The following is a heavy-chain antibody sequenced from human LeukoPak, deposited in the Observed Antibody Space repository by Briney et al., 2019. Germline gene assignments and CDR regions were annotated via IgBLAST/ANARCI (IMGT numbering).Heavy chain of an antibody. D-gene: IGHD1-14*01. Sequence: PVKVSCKASGGTFSSYAISWVRQAPGQGLEWMGGIIPIFGTANYAQKFRGRVTITADESTSTAYMELSSLRSEDTAVYYCARLQYKGFDPWGQGTLVTVSS. V-gene: IGHV1-69*13. J-gene: IGHJ5*02. CDR1: GGTFSSYA. CDR2: IIPIFGTA. CDR3: ARLQYKGFDP.